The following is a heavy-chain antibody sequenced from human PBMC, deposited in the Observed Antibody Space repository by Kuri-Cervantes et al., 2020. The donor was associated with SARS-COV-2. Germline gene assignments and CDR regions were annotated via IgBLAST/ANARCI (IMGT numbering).Heavy chain of an antibody. CDR2: ISSNGGST. CDR3: VKATEGPDDY. J-gene: IGHJ4*02. V-gene: IGHV3-64D*06. CDR1: GFTFSSYA. Sequence: GESLKISCSASGFTFSSYAMHWVRQAPGKGLEYVSAISSNGGSTYYADSVKGRFTISRDNSKNTLYLQMSSLRAEDTAVYYCVKATEGPDDYWGQGTLVTVSS.